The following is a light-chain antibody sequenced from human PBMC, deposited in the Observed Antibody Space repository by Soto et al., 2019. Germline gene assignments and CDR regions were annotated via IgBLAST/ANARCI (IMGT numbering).Light chain of an antibody. CDR3: LQAKSSPLT. CDR1: GGISSW. Sequence: DIQMTQSPSSVSASVGERVTITCPASGGISSWLARYQQKPGKHPKLLIYAASSLQSGVASRFSGGGSGAEVTLFICILQPEVFAPYACLQAKSSPLTVSGGNKRVIK. J-gene: IGKJ4*01. V-gene: IGKV1-12*01. CDR2: AAS.